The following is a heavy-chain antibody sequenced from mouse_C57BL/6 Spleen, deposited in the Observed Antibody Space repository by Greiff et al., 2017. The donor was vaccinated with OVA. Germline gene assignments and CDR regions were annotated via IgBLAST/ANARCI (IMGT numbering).Heavy chain of an antibody. CDR2: INPNNGGT. V-gene: IGHV1-18*01. D-gene: IGHD3-2*02. J-gene: IGHJ3*01. CDR3: ARGETAQATFAY. CDR1: GYTFTDYN. Sequence: EVQLVESGPELVKPGASVKIPCKASGYTFTDYNMDWVKQSHGKSLEWIGDINPNNGGTIYNQKFKGKATLTVDKSSSTAYMELRSLSSEDTAVYYCARGETAQATFAYWGQGTLVTVSA.